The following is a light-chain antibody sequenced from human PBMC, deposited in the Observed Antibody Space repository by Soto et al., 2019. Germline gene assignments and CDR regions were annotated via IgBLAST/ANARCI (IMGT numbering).Light chain of an antibody. CDR1: SSDVGGYNY. CDR2: EVS. V-gene: IGLV2-14*01. J-gene: IGLJ3*02. CDR3: SSYTSGSTWV. Sequence: QSVLTQPASVSGSPGQSITISCTGTSSDVGGYNYVSWYQQHPGKAPKLMIYEVSNRPSGVSNRFSGSKSGNTASLTISGLQAEDEADSYCSSYTSGSTWVFGGGTTLTVL.